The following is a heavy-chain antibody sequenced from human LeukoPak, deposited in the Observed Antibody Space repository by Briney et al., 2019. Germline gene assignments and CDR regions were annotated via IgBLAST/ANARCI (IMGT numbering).Heavy chain of an antibody. CDR3: AKDPRSSWYFDN. V-gene: IGHV1-46*01. D-gene: IGHD6-13*01. Sequence: ASVKVSCKASGYTFTSYYMHWVRQAPGQGLEWMGIINPSGGSTSYARKFQGRVTMTRDTSTSTVYMELSSLRSEDTAVYYCAKDPRSSWYFDNWGQGTLVTVSS. CDR2: INPSGGST. CDR1: GYTFTSYY. J-gene: IGHJ4*02.